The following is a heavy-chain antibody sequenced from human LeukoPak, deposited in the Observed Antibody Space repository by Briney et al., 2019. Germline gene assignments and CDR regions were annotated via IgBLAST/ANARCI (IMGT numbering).Heavy chain of an antibody. CDR2: INPNSGDT. CDR1: GYSFTDNY. CDR3: ARDLGGNSFDY. D-gene: IGHD4-23*01. Sequence: ASVKVSCKASGYSFTDNYMHWVRQAPGQGLEWMGWINPNSGDTRYAQKFQGRVTMTRDTSISTANMDLSSLRSDDTAVCYCARDLGGNSFDYWGEGTLVTVS. J-gene: IGHJ4*02. V-gene: IGHV1-2*02.